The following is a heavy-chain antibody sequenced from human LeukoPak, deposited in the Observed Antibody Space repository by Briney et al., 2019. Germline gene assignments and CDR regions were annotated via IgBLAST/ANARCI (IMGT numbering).Heavy chain of an antibody. J-gene: IGHJ4*02. CDR2: ISGSGGST. Sequence: GGSLRLSCAASGFTFSSYAMSWVRQAPGKGLEWVSGISGSGGSTYYADSVKGRFTISRDNSRKTLYLQMSSLGAEDTAVYYCAKALNYYDSSGSYYGNDYWGQGTLVTVSS. CDR3: AKALNYYDSSGSYYGNDY. D-gene: IGHD3-22*01. CDR1: GFTFSSYA. V-gene: IGHV3-23*01.